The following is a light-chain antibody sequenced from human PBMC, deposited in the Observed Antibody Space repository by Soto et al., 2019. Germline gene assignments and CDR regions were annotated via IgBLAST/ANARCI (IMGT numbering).Light chain of an antibody. V-gene: IGKV3-11*01. J-gene: IGKJ4*01. CDR3: QQRSNWPLT. CDR1: QSVSSY. CDR2: DSS. Sequence: EVVLTQSPGTLSLSPGERATLSCRASQSVSSYLVWYQQKPGQAPRLLISDSSDRATGIPARFSGRGSGTDFTLTISSLEPEDSAVYYCQQRSNWPLTFGGGTKVEI.